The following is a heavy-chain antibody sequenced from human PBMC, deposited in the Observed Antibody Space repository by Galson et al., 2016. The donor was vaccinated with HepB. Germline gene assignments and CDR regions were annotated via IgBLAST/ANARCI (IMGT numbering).Heavy chain of an antibody. V-gene: IGHV2-70*01. CDR3: ARTIVSHNLYYMDV. D-gene: IGHD2/OR15-2a*01. CDR1: GFSLNTNTMC. J-gene: IGHJ6*03. CDR2: IDWGDDK. Sequence: ALVKPTQTLTLTCTFSGFSLNTNTMCVSWIRQPPGKAPEWLALIDWGDDKYYNTSLKTRLTISKDTAKNQVGLRMTNMDPVDTATYYCARTIVSHNLYYMDVWGRGTTVTVSS.